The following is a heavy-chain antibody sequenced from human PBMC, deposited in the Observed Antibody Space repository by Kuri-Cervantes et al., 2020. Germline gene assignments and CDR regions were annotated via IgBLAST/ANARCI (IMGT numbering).Heavy chain of an antibody. D-gene: IGHD3-3*01. CDR2: IFYSGNT. Sequence: SQTLSLTCAVYGGSFSGYYWSWIRQPPGKGLEWIGSIFYSGNTNYNPSLKSRATISLDTSKNQFSLKMSSVTAADTAVYYCARAVRFWDFDSWGQGTLVTVSS. J-gene: IGHJ4*02. CDR1: GGSFSGYY. V-gene: IGHV4-59*01. CDR3: ARAVRFWDFDS.